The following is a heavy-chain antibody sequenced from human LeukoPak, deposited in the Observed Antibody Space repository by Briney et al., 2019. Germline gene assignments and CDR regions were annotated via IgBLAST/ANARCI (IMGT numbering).Heavy chain of an antibody. CDR3: AINYDSSGYYYSSNYYFDY. CDR2: MNPNSGNT. J-gene: IGHJ4*02. D-gene: IGHD3-22*01. V-gene: IGHV1-8*03. CDR1: GYTFTSYD. Sequence: ASVRVSCKASGYTFTSYDINWVRQATGQGLEWMGWMNPNSGNTGYAQKFQGRVTITRNTSISTAYMELSSLRSEDTAVYYCAINYDSSGYYYSSNYYFDYWGRGTLVTVSS.